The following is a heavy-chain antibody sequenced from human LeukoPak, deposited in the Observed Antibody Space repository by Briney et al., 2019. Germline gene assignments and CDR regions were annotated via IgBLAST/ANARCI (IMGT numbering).Heavy chain of an antibody. CDR3: ARGDCSGGSCSSMDV. D-gene: IGHD2-15*01. Sequence: RGSLRLSCAASGFTFSTYDMHWVRQATGKGLEWVSGINPAGDTYYPGSVKGRFTISREDAKNSFYLQMNSLRVGDTAVYYCARGDCSGGSCSSMDVWGQGTTVTVSS. V-gene: IGHV3-13*04. J-gene: IGHJ6*02. CDR1: GFTFSTYD. CDR2: INPAGDT.